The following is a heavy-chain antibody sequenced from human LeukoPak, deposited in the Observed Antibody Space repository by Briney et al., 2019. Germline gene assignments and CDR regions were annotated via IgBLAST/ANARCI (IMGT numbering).Heavy chain of an antibody. Sequence: ASVKVSCKASGYTFTSYYMHWVRQAPGQGLEWMGIINPSGGSTSYAQKFQGRVTMTRDTSTSTVYMELSSLRSEDTAVYYCARATFTISIPDAFDIWGQGTMVTVSS. CDR3: ARATFTISIPDAFDI. V-gene: IGHV1-46*01. D-gene: IGHD3-9*01. CDR2: INPSGGST. CDR1: GYTFTSYY. J-gene: IGHJ3*02.